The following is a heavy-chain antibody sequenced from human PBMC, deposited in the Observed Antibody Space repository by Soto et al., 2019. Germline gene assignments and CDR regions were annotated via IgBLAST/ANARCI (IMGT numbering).Heavy chain of an antibody. D-gene: IGHD6-19*01. CDR2: INPSGGST. Sequence: QGLEWMGIINPSGGSTSYAQKFQGRVTMTRDTSTSTVYMELSSLRSEDTAVYYCARDQWLVLLDYYYYGMDVWGQGTTVTVSS. CDR3: ARDQWLVLLDYYYYGMDV. V-gene: IGHV1-46*01. J-gene: IGHJ6*02.